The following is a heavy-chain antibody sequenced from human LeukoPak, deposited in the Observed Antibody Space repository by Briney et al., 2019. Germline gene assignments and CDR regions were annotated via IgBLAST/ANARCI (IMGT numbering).Heavy chain of an antibody. CDR1: GASISSYY. D-gene: IGHD3-3*01. J-gene: IGHJ6*02. V-gene: IGHV4-59*01. CDR3: ARGRYDFWSGYYTAYYGMDV. Sequence: SEPLSLTCTVSGASISSYYWSWIRQPPGKGLEWIGYIYYSGSTNYNPSLKSRVTISVDTSKNQFSLKLSSVTAADTAVYYCARGRYDFWSGYYTAYYGMDVWGQGTTVTVSS. CDR2: IYYSGST.